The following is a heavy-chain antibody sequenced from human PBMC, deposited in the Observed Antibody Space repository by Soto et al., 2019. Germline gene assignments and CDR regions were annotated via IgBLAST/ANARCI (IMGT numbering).Heavy chain of an antibody. CDR3: ARNSGSYSHWFDP. CDR2: INAGNGDT. Sequence: ASVKVSCKASGYTFTSYAMHWVRQAPGQRLEWMGWINAGNGDTKYSQKFQDRVTITRDTSASTAHMELSSLRSEDTAVYYCARNSGSYSHWFDPWGQGTLVTVSS. V-gene: IGHV1-3*01. CDR1: GYTFTSYA. D-gene: IGHD1-26*01. J-gene: IGHJ5*02.